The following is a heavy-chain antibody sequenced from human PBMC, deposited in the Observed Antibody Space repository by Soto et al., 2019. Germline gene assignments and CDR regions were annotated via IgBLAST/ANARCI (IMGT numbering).Heavy chain of an antibody. CDR3: ASIGEYQLLYGNWFDP. D-gene: IGHD2-2*02. Sequence: QVQLVQSGAEVKKPGSSVKVSCKASGGTFSSYAISWVRQAPGQGLEWMGGIIPIFGTANYAQKYQGRVTITADESTSTAYMELSSLRSEDTAVYYCASIGEYQLLYGNWFDPWGQGTLVTVSS. V-gene: IGHV1-69*01. CDR2: IIPIFGTA. CDR1: GGTFSSYA. J-gene: IGHJ5*02.